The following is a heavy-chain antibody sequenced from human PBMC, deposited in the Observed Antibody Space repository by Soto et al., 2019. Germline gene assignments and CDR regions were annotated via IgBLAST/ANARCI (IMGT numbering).Heavy chain of an antibody. CDR2: IKQDGSEK. D-gene: IGHD3-3*01. Sequence: GGSLRLSCAASGFTFSSYWMSWVRQAPGKGLEWVANIKQDGSEKYYVDSVKGRFTISRDNAKNSLYLQMNSLRAEDTAVYYCARGLLMYYDFWSGYFFDIWGQGTMVTVSS. CDR3: ARGLLMYYDFWSGYFFDI. J-gene: IGHJ3*02. CDR1: GFTFSSYW. V-gene: IGHV3-7*01.